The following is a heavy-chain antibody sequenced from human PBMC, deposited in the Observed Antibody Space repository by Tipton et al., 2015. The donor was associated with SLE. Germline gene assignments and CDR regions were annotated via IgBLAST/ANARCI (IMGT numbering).Heavy chain of an antibody. V-gene: IGHV4-59*07. CDR3: ASWELLRQGLDP. CDR1: GDSITSYY. D-gene: IGHD1-26*01. J-gene: IGHJ5*02. CDR2: IYYNGHT. Sequence: TLSLTCTVSGDSITSYYWNWIRQPPGKGLEWIGYIYYNGHTNYSPSLKSRVTLSVDTSKNQFSLTLSSVTAADTAVYFCASWELLRQGLDPWGQGILVTVSS.